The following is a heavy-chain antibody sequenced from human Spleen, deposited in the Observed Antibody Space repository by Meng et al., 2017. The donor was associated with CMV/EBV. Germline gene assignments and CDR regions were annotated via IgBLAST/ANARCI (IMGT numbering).Heavy chain of an antibody. D-gene: IGHD3-3*01. J-gene: IGHJ2*01. V-gene: IGHV3-48*03. CDR2: ISSSGSTI. CDR1: GFTFTSYG. CDR3: AREPFGVIIIHTWYFDL. Sequence: GESLKISCAVSGFTFTSYGVNWVRQAPGKGLEWVSYISSSGSTIFYADSVKGRFTISRDNAKNSLYLQMNSLRAEDTAVYYCAREPFGVIIIHTWYFDLWGRGTLVTVSS.